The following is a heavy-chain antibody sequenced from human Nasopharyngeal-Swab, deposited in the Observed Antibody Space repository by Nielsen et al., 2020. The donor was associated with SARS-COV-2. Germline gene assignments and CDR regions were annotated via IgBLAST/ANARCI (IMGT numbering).Heavy chain of an antibody. D-gene: IGHD1-7*01. V-gene: IGHV3-30-3*01. CDR3: ARPRRELRVYYGMDV. J-gene: IGHJ6*02. CDR2: ISYDGPNK. CDR1: GFTFSTYA. Sequence: GSLRLSCAASGFTFSTYAMHWVRQAPGKGLEWVAVISYDGPNKYYADSVKGRFTVSRDNSKNTLYLQMNSLRAEDTAVYYCARPRRELRVYYGMDVWGQGTTVTVSS.